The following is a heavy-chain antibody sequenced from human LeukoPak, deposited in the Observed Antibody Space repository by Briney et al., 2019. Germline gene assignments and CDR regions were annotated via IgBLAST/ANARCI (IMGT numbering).Heavy chain of an antibody. D-gene: IGHD3-22*01. V-gene: IGHV3-53*04. J-gene: IGHJ4*02. CDR2: IYSGGST. CDR1: GFTVSSNY. Sequence: QTGGSLRLSCAASGFTVSSNYISWVRQPPGKGLEWVSVIYSGGSTYYADSVKGRFTISRHNSKNTLYLQMNSLRAEDTAVYYCARGNYYDSSGYYGSLDYWGQGTLVTVSS. CDR3: ARGNYYDSSGYYGSLDY.